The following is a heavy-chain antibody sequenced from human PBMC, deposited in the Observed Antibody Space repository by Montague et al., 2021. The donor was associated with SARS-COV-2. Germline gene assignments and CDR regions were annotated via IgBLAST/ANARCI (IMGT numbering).Heavy chain of an antibody. D-gene: IGHD2/OR15-2a*01. CDR2: ISNDGTKI. CDR3: ARDLFYIRNYYYYYGMDV. J-gene: IGHJ6*02. V-gene: IGHV3-30*04. Sequence: SLRLSCAASGFTFTTYAMHWVRQAPGKGLEWMAVISNDGTKIYYADSVKGRFTISRDNSKNTLYLQLNRLRAEDTALYHCARDLFYIRNYYYYYGMDVWGQGTTVTVSS. CDR1: GFTFTTYA.